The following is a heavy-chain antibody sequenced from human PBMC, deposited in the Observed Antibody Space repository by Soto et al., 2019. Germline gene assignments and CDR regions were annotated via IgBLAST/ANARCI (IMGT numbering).Heavy chain of an antibody. J-gene: IGHJ4*02. CDR3: ARASLNSPYFDWLLRQGDFDH. V-gene: IGHV4-34*01. CDR1: GGSFSRYY. D-gene: IGHD3-9*01. Sequence: QVQLQQWGAGLLKPSETLSLTCAVYGGSFSRYYWSWIRQSPAKPLEWLGEINSSGATKFNPSFEGRVNMSIDTARKHFSLSLTPVTDADTAGYFCARASLNSPYFDWLLRQGDFDHWAQGPLVTVSS. CDR2: INSSGAT.